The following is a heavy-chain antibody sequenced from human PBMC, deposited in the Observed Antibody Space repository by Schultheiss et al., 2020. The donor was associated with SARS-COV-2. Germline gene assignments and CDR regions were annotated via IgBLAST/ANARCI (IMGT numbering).Heavy chain of an antibody. D-gene: IGHD5-18*01. J-gene: IGHJ5*02. CDR3: ARANGGYSYGSPGGRFDP. V-gene: IGHV1-3*01. Sequence: ASVKVSCKASGYTFTSYAMHWVRQAPGQGLEWMGWINPNTGDTKYAHKFQGRVTMTTDTSTSTAYMELRSLRSDDTAVYYCARANGGYSYGSPGGRFDPWGQGTLVTVSS. CDR1: GYTFTSYA. CDR2: INPNTGDT.